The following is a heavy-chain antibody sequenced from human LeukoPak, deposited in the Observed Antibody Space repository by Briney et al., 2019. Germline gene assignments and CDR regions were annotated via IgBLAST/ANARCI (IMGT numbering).Heavy chain of an antibody. Sequence: GGSLRLSCAASGFTFSSYAMSWVRQAPGKGLEWVSAISGSGGSTYYADSVKGRFTISRDNSENTLYLQMNSLRAEDTAVYYCARVPMVRGVRLDYWGQGTLVTVSS. J-gene: IGHJ4*02. CDR2: ISGSGGST. CDR3: ARVPMVRGVRLDY. CDR1: GFTFSSYA. D-gene: IGHD3-10*01. V-gene: IGHV3-23*01.